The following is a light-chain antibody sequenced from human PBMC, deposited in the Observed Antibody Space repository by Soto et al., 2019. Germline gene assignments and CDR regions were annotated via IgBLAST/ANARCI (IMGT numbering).Light chain of an antibody. Sequence: QSVLTQPASVSGSPGQSITISCTGTSSDVGTYNLVSWYQQHPGEAPKLIIYEGNQRPSGVSQRFSGSKSGNTASLTISGLQAEDEADYYCISYTSTSALYVFGTGTKLTVL. CDR2: EGN. V-gene: IGLV2-14*02. CDR3: ISYTSTSALYV. CDR1: SSDVGTYNL. J-gene: IGLJ1*01.